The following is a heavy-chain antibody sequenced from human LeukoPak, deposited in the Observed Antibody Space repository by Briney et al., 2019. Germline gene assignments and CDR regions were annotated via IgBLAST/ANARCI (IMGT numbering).Heavy chain of an antibody. CDR1: GYTFTSYG. D-gene: IGHD6-6*01. J-gene: IGHJ4*02. CDR3: ARDEPSIAARPRSYFDY. CDR2: ISAYNGNT. V-gene: IGHV1-18*01. Sequence: GASVKVSCKASGYTFTSYGISWVRQAPGQGLEWMGWISAYNGNTNYAQKLQGRVTMTTDTSTSTAYMELRSLRSDDTAVYYCARDEPSIAARPRSYFDYWGQGTLVTVSS.